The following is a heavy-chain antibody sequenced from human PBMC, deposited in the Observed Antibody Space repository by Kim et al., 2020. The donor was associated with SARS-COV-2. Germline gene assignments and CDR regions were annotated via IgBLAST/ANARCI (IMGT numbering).Heavy chain of an antibody. CDR1: GGSISSYY. D-gene: IGHD5-18*01. CDR2: IYYSGST. J-gene: IGHJ6*02. CDR3: ARDNPMGDSYGWKRGYYYYGMDV. V-gene: IGHV4-59*13. Sequence: SETLSLTCTVSGGSISSYYWSWIRQPPGKGLEWIGYIYYSGSTNYNPSLKSRVTISVDTSKNQFSLKLSSVTAADTAVYYCARDNPMGDSYGWKRGYYYYGMDVWGQGTTVTVSS.